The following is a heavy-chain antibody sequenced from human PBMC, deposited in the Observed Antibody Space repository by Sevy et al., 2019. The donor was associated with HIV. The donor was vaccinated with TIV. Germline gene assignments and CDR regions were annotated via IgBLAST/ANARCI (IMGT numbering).Heavy chain of an antibody. CDR1: GYTFTSYG. J-gene: IGHJ1*01. V-gene: IGHV1-18*01. CDR2: ISAYNGNT. Sequence: ASVKVSCKASGYTFTSYGISWVRQAPGQGLEWMGWISAYNGNTNYAQKLQGRVTMTTDTSTSTAYMELRSLRSDDTAVYYCASGPRGYRPLSHVISAEYFQHWGQGTLVTVSS. D-gene: IGHD5-18*01. CDR3: ASGPRGYRPLSHVISAEYFQH.